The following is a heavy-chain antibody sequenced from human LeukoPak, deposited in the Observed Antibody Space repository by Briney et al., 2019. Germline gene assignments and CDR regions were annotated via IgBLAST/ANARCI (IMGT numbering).Heavy chain of an antibody. D-gene: IGHD6-13*01. J-gene: IGHJ4*02. CDR3: AKYRRSSTKTGEFGY. V-gene: IGHV3-23*01. CDR1: GFTFSSYA. CDR2: ISGSGGST. Sequence: GGSLRLSCAASGFTFSSYAMSWVRQAPGKGLEWVSAISGSGGSTYYADSVKGRFTISRGNSKNTLYLQMNSLRAEDTAVYYCAKYRRSSTKTGEFGYWGQGTLVTVSS.